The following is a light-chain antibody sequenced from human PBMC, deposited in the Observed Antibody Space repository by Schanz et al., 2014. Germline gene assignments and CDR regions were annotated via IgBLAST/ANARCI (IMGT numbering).Light chain of an antibody. J-gene: IGKJ1*01. CDR2: QAS. V-gene: IGKV1-5*03. Sequence: DIQMTQSPSTLSASVGDRVTITCRASQSISAWLAWYQQKPGMAPKLLIYQASSLQSGVPSRFSGSGSGTEFTLTVSCLQSEDFATYYCQQYYSYPWTFGQGTKVEIK. CDR3: QQYYSYPWT. CDR1: QSISAW.